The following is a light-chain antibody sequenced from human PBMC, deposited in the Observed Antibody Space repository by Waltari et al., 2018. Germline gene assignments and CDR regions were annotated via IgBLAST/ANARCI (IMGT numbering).Light chain of an antibody. CDR3: LQDSNYPRT. CDR2: AAA. V-gene: IGKV1-6*01. CDR1: QAMRNE. Sequence: AIQMTQSPFSLSASIGDRVTITCRASQAMRNELGWYQQKPGKAPKLLIYAAASLQTGVPSRFSGSGSGTDFTLTITSLQPEDFAIYYCLQDSNYPRTFGQGTKVEIK. J-gene: IGKJ1*01.